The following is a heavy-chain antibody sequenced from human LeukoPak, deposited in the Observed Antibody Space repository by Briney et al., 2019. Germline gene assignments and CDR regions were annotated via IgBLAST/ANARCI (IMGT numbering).Heavy chain of an antibody. CDR2: ISGSGGST. V-gene: IGHV3-23*01. CDR3: AKGVGTFDY. D-gene: IGHD2-21*02. CDR1: GFTFTSYA. J-gene: IGHJ4*02. Sequence: GGSLRLSCAASGFTFTSYALSWVRQAPGKGLEWVSAISGSGGSTYYADSVKGRFTISRDNSKNTLDVQMNSLRAEDTAVYYCAKGVGTFDYWGQGTLVTVSS.